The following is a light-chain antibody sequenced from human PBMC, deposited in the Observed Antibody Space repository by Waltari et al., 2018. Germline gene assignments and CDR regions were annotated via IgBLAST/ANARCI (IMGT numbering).Light chain of an antibody. J-gene: IGKJ1*01. CDR3: QQYYSSPAT. CDR2: TAS. CDR1: QGISHY. Sequence: IQLTQSPSSLSASVGDRVTITCRASQGISHYLAWYQQKPGKAPKLLIHTASTLQSGVPSRFSGSGSGTDFTLTISCLQSEDFAIYYCQQYYSSPATFGQGTKVEIK. V-gene: IGKV1-9*01.